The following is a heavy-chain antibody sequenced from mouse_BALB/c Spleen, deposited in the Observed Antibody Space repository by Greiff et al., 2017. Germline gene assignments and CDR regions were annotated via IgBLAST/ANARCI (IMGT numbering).Heavy chain of an antibody. J-gene: IGHJ4*01. Sequence: EVKVVESGGGLVQPGGSLRLSCATSGFTFTDYYMSWVRQPPGKALEWLGFIRNKANGYTTEYSASVKGRFTISRDNSQSILYLQMNTLRAEDSATYYCARRYGNYGYAMDYWGQGTSVTVSS. D-gene: IGHD2-10*02. V-gene: IGHV7-3*02. CDR2: IRNKANGYTT. CDR1: GFTFTDYY. CDR3: ARRYGNYGYAMDY.